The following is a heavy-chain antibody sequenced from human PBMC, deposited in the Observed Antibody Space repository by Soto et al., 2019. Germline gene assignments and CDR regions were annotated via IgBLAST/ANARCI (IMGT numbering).Heavy chain of an antibody. V-gene: IGHV1-8*01. J-gene: IGHJ4*02. CDR3: ARGTRTHDS. CDR2: MNPNSGNT. D-gene: IGHD1-1*01. CDR1: GYTFTSYD. Sequence: QVQLVQSGAEVKKPGASVKVSCKASGYTFTSYDINWVRQATGQGLEWMGWMNPNSGNTGYAQKFQGRVTMTRNTAISTAYMELNSLTSEDADLYFCARGTRTHDSWGQGTLVTVSS.